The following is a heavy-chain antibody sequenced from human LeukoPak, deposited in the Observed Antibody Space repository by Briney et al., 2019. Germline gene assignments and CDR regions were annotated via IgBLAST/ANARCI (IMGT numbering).Heavy chain of an antibody. CDR2: ISYDGNNK. D-gene: IGHD2-15*01. CDR3: ARQGYCSGGSCVDY. CDR1: GFTFSSYA. V-gene: IGHV3-30-3*01. J-gene: IGHJ4*02. Sequence: PGGSLRLSCAASGFTFSSYAMHWVRQGPGKGLEWVSVISYDGNNKYYADSVKGRFTLSRDNSMNTLYLQMNSLRAEDTAVYYCARQGYCSGGSCVDYWGQGTLVTVSS.